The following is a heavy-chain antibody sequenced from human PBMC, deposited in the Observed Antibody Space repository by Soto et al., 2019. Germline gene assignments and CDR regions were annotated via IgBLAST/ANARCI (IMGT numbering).Heavy chain of an antibody. V-gene: IGHV4-30-4*01. CDR1: GGSISSGDYY. D-gene: IGHD3-10*01. Sequence: QVQLQESGPGLVKPSQTLSLTCTVSGGSISSGDYYWSWIHQPPGKGLEWIGYIYYSGSTYYNPSLKSRVTISVDTSKNQFSLKLSSVTAADTAVYYCARSPITMVRGVTSSGFDPWGQGTLVTVSS. J-gene: IGHJ5*02. CDR2: IYYSGST. CDR3: ARSPITMVRGVTSSGFDP.